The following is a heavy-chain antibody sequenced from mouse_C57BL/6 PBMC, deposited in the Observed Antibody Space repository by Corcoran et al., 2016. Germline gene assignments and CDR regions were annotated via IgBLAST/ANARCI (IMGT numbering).Heavy chain of an antibody. V-gene: IGHV9-3*01. J-gene: IGHJ4*01. CDR2: INTYSGVP. CDR3: ARGTATVVAYYYAIDY. CDR1: GYTFTTYG. D-gene: IGHD1-1*01. Sequence: QIQLVQSGPELKKPGETVKISCKASGYTFTTYGMSWVKQAPGKGLKWMGWINTYSGVPTYADDFKGRFAFSLETSASTAYLQINNLKNEDTATYFCARGTATVVAYYYAIDYWGQGTSVTVSS.